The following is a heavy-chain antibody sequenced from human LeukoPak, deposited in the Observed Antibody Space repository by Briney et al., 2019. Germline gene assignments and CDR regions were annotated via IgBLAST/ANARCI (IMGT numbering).Heavy chain of an antibody. D-gene: IGHD5-12*01. CDR1: GGSISNYY. CDR3: ARLVGVATNNNWCDP. CDR2: IYYSGST. Sequence: SETLSLTCTVSGGSISNYYWSWIRQPPGKGLEWIGYIYYSGSTNYNPSLKSRVTISVDTSKNQFSLKLSSVTAADTAVYYCARLVGVATNNNWCDPWGQGTLVSVSS. V-gene: IGHV4-59*08. J-gene: IGHJ5*02.